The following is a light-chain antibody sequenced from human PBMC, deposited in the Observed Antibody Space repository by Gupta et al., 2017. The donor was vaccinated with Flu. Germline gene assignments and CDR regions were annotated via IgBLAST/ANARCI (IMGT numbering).Light chain of an antibody. CDR2: DVS. Sequence: TSSDVGGYTYVSWYQQHPAKAPKLMIHDVSNRPSGVSNRFSGSKSGNTASLTISGLQTEDEATYYCSSYTSSGTVLFGGGTILTVL. J-gene: IGLJ2*01. V-gene: IGLV2-14*04. CDR3: SSYTSSGTVL. CDR1: SSDVGGYTY.